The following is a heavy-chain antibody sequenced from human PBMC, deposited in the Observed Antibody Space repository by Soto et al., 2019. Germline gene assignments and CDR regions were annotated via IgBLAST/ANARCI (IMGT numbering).Heavy chain of an antibody. CDR2: IYYSGNT. Sequence: QVQLQESGPGLVKTSETLSLTCTVSGGSISSYYWSWIRQPPGKGLEWIGYIYYSGNTNYNPSLNSRVTLPVXXSXNXXSLKLSSVTAADTAVYYCARRGSGSGSRYYYGMDVWGQGTTVTVSS. CDR1: GGSISSYY. CDR3: ARRGSGSGSRYYYGMDV. V-gene: IGHV4-59*08. J-gene: IGHJ6*02. D-gene: IGHD3-10*01.